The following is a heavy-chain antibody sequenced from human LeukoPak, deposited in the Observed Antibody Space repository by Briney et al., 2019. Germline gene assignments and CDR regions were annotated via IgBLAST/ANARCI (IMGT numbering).Heavy chain of an antibody. CDR3: TRDQGYGDYDYFDY. Sequence: PGGSLKLSCAASGFSFSDSAMECVRQASGKGLEWLGRVRGKANNYATAYAASVKGRFTISRDDSKNTAYLQMSSLKTEDTAVYYCTRDQGYGDYDYFDYWGQGTLVTVSS. V-gene: IGHV3-73*01. CDR2: VRGKANNYAT. D-gene: IGHD4-17*01. J-gene: IGHJ4*02. CDR1: GFSFSDSA.